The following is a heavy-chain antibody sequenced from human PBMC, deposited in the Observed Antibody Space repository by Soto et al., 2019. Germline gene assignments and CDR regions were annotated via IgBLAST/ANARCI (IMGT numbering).Heavy chain of an antibody. V-gene: IGHV5-51*01. J-gene: IGHJ3*02. D-gene: IGHD5-12*01. Sequence: PXESLNISCKGSGYSFTSYWIGWVRQVPGKGLEWMGIIYPGDSDTRYSPSFQGQVTISADKSISTAYLQWSSLKASDTAMYYCARPSGYDKFSAFDTSGHGTMVTVSS. CDR2: IYPGDSDT. CDR3: ARPSGYDKFSAFDT. CDR1: GYSFTSYW.